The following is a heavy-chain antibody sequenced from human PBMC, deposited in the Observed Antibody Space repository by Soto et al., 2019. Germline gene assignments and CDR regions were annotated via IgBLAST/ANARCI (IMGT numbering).Heavy chain of an antibody. CDR1: GFTFSSYA. CDR3: AKASVGMWSAFDY. J-gene: IGHJ4*02. D-gene: IGHD7-27*01. Sequence: EVQLLESGGGLVQPGGSLTLSCAASGFTFSSYAMSWVRQAPGKGLEWVSAISGGGGNTYYADSVKGRFTISRDNSKRTLYLQMNSLRAEDTAIYSCAKASVGMWSAFDYWGQGTLVTVSS. CDR2: ISGGGGNT. V-gene: IGHV3-23*01.